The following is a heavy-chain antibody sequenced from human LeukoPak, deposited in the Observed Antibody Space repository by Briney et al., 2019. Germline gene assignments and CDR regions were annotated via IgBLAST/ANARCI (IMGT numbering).Heavy chain of an antibody. Sequence: SETLSLTCTVSYGSISRYYWSWIRQPPGKGLEWIGYIYYTGNTDSNPSLKSRVTISVDTSKNQFSLKLSSVTAADTAVYYCARGADTAMSLYWGQGTLVTVSS. CDR2: IYYTGNT. D-gene: IGHD5-18*01. V-gene: IGHV4-59*08. CDR3: ARGADTAMSLY. J-gene: IGHJ4*02. CDR1: YGSISRYY.